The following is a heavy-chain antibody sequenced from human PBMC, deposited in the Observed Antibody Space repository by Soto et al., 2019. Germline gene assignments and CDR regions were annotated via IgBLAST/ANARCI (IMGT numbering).Heavy chain of an antibody. Sequence: QVQLQESGPGLVKTSETLSLTCTVSGGSISSYYWSWIRQPPGKGLEWIGYISHRGSINYSPSLKRRVSISADTSKNQFSLKLSSVTAADTAVYYCARRIAAPGTSNYYGLDVWGQGTTVSVSS. CDR2: ISHRGSI. V-gene: IGHV4-59*01. D-gene: IGHD6-13*01. CDR3: ARRIAAPGTSNYYGLDV. J-gene: IGHJ6*02. CDR1: GGSISSYY.